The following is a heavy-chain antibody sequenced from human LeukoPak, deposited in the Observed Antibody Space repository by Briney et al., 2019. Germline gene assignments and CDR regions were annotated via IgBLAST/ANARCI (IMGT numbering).Heavy chain of an antibody. D-gene: IGHD3-22*01. CDR2: ISAYNGNT. CDR3: ARNYYYDSSGYYYPYYGMDV. Sequence: ASVKVSCKASGYTFTSYGISWVRQAPGQGLEWMGWISAYNGNTNYAQKLQGRVTMTTDTSTSTAYMELRSLRSDDTAVYYCARNYYYDSSGYYYPYYGMDVWGQGTTVTVSS. CDR1: GYTFTSYG. J-gene: IGHJ6*02. V-gene: IGHV1-18*01.